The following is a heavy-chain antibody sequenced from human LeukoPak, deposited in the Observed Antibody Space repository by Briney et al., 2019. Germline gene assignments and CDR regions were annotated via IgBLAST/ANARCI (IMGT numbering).Heavy chain of an antibody. CDR2: INHSGST. Sequence: PSETLSLTCAVYGGSFSGYYWSWIRQPPGKGLEWIGEINHSGSTNYNPSLKSRVTISVDTSKNQFSLKLSSVTAADTAVYYCARVNRLRFLDYWGQGTLVTVSS. CDR3: ARVNRLRFLDY. J-gene: IGHJ4*02. D-gene: IGHD3-3*01. V-gene: IGHV4-34*01. CDR1: GGSFSGYY.